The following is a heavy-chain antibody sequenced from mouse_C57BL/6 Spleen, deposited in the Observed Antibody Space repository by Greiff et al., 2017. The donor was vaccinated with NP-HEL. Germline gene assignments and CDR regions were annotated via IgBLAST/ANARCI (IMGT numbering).Heavy chain of an antibody. J-gene: IGHJ3*01. CDR3: ARSREIYYYGSSPAWFAY. CDR2: IYPRSGNT. Sequence: QVQLQQSGAELARPGASVKLSCKASGYTFTSYGISWVKQRTGQGLEWIGEIYPRSGNTYYNEKFKGKATLTADKSSSTAYMELRSLTSEDSAVYFCARSREIYYYGSSPAWFAYWGQGTLVTVSA. V-gene: IGHV1-81*01. D-gene: IGHD1-1*01. CDR1: GYTFTSYG.